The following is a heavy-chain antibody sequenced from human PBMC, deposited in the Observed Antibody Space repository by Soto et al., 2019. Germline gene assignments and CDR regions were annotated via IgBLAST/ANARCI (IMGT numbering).Heavy chain of an antibody. CDR3: ARQTYGLVQGHDAFDI. D-gene: IGHD6-19*01. Sequence: GASVKVSCKASGYTFTGYYMHWVRQAPGQGLEWMGWINPNSGGTNYAQKFQGWVTMTRDTSISTAYMELSRLRSDDTAVYYCARQTYGLVQGHDAFDIWGQGTMVTVSS. CDR1: GYTFTGYY. J-gene: IGHJ3*02. V-gene: IGHV1-2*04. CDR2: INPNSGGT.